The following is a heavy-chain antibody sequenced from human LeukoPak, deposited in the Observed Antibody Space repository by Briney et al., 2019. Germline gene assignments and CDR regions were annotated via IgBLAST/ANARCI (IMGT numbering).Heavy chain of an antibody. V-gene: IGHV1-18*01. J-gene: IGHJ4*02. D-gene: IGHD6-19*01. CDR2: ISAHDGTR. CDR1: GYTFTNYG. Sequence: ASVKVSCKASGYTFTNYGITWVRQAPGQGLEWMGWISAHDGTRNYALKHEDRVTMTTDTSTSTACMELRGLRSDDTAVYYCARRSTLYSSGRFYFDYWGQGTLVTVSS. CDR3: ARRSTLYSSGRFYFDY.